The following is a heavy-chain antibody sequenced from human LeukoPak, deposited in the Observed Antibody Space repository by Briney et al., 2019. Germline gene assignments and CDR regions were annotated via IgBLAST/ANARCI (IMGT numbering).Heavy chain of an antibody. CDR3: AKLMDESDY. CDR1: GFTFSSYA. J-gene: IGHJ4*02. D-gene: IGHD3/OR15-3a*01. Sequence: PGGSLRLSCAASGFTFSSYAMSWVRQAPGKGLEWVAAISGSGGSTYYADSVKGRFTISRDNSTNTLYLQMHSLRAEDTAVYYCAKLMDESDYWGQGTLVTVSS. V-gene: IGHV3-23*01. CDR2: ISGSGGST.